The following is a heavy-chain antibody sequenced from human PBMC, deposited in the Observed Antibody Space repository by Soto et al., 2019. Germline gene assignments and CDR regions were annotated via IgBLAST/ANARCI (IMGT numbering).Heavy chain of an antibody. V-gene: IGHV4-59*01. J-gene: IGHJ4*02. Sequence: SETLSLTCTVSGGSISSYYWSWIRQPPGKGLEWIGYIYYSGSTNYNPSLKSRVTISVDTSKNQFSLKLSSVTAADTAVYYCAREVGYCSGGSCYHFDYWGQGTLVTVSS. CDR3: AREVGYCSGGSCYHFDY. D-gene: IGHD2-15*01. CDR1: GGSISSYY. CDR2: IYYSGST.